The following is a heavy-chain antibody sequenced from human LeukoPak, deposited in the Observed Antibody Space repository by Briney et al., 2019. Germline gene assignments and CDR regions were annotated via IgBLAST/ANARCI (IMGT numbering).Heavy chain of an antibody. V-gene: IGHV1-8*01. CDR2: MNPNSGNT. CDR3: ARGGIAAAGTDYYYYMDV. J-gene: IGHJ6*03. D-gene: IGHD6-13*01. CDR1: GYTFTSYD. Sequence: GASVKVSCKASGYTFTSYDINWVRQATGQGLEWMGWMNPNSGNTGYAQKFQGRVTMTRNTSISTAYMELSSLRSEDTAVYYCARGGIAAAGTDYYYYMDVWGKGTRVTVSS.